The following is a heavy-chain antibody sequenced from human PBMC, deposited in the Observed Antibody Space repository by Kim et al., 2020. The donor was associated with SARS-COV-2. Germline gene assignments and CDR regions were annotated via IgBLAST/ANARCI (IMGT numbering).Heavy chain of an antibody. Sequence: GGSLRLSCAASGFTFSSYGMHWVRQAPGKGLEWVAVISYDGSNKYYADSVKGRFTIPRDNSKNTLYLQMNSLRAEDTAVYYCAKVTDYYGSGSQYYYYYGMDVWGQGTTVTVSS. CDR2: ISYDGSNK. CDR3: AKVTDYYGSGSQYYYYYGMDV. CDR1: GFTFSSYG. V-gene: IGHV3-30*18. J-gene: IGHJ6*02. D-gene: IGHD3-10*01.